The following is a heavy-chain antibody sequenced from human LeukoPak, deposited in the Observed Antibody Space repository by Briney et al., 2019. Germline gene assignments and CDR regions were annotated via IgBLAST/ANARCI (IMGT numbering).Heavy chain of an antibody. CDR2: ISTGTYI. Sequence: GGSLRLSCAASGFTFSSYEMNWVRQAPGKGLEWIPHISTGTYIAYTDSVKGRFTISRDNAKNSLYLQMNSLRAEDTAVYYCTREQDREAAATVVGDYWGQGTLVTVSS. CDR3: TREQDREAAATVVGDY. CDR1: GFTFSSYE. V-gene: IGHV3-48*03. J-gene: IGHJ4*02. D-gene: IGHD4-23*01.